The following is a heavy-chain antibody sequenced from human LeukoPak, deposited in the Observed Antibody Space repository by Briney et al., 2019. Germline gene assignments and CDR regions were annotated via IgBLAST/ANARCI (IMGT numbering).Heavy chain of an antibody. D-gene: IGHD2-2*01. CDR3: ARDRSLYCSSTSCSSAEYFQH. V-gene: IGHV1-69*13. J-gene: IGHJ1*01. CDR1: GGTFSSYA. Sequence: ASVKVSCKASGGTFSSYAISWVRQAPGQGLEWMGGIIPIFGTANYAQKFQGRVTITADESTSTAYMELSSLRSEDTAVYYCARDRSLYCSSTSCSSAEYFQHWGQGTLVTVSS. CDR2: IIPIFGTA.